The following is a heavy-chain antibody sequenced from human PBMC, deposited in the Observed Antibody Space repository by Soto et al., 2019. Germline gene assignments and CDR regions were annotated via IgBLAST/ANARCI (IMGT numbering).Heavy chain of an antibody. CDR1: GITFGSYW. V-gene: IGHV3-7*01. Sequence: GGSLRLSCAASGITFGSYWMSWVRQAPGKGLEWVANIKEDGSAEYYVDSVRGRFTISRDNAKNSMYLQMNSLGAEDTAVYYCARDPYCSDDSCYPAEFGAFDIWGQGTMVTVSS. J-gene: IGHJ3*02. CDR3: ARDPYCSDDSCYPAEFGAFDI. D-gene: IGHD2-15*01. CDR2: IKEDGSAE.